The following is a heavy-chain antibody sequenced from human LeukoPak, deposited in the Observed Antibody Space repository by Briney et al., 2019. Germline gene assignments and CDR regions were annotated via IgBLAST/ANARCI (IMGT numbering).Heavy chain of an antibody. CDR1: GYSFTSYW. CDR3: ARHAPGGEEQWLVLGY. V-gene: IGHV5-51*01. Sequence: GESLKISCKGSGYSFTSYWIGWVRQMPGKGLEWMGIIYPGDSDTRYSPSFQGQVTISADKSISTAYLQWSSLKASDTAVYYCARHAPGGEEQWLVLGYWGQGTLVTVSS. D-gene: IGHD6-19*01. CDR2: IYPGDSDT. J-gene: IGHJ4*02.